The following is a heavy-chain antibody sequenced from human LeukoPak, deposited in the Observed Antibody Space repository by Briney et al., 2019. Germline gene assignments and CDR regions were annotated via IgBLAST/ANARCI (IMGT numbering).Heavy chain of an antibody. CDR2: ISGSGGST. J-gene: IGHJ5*02. V-gene: IGHV3-23*01. D-gene: IGHD3-22*01. Sequence: GGSLRLSCAASGFTFSNSAMSWVRQAPGKGLEWVSGISGSGGSTYYADSVKGRFTISRDNSNNTLYLQMSSLRAEDTAVYYCANSPYYYDSSGYSLRWFDPWGQGTLVTVSS. CDR1: GFTFSNSA. CDR3: ANSPYYYDSSGYSLRWFDP.